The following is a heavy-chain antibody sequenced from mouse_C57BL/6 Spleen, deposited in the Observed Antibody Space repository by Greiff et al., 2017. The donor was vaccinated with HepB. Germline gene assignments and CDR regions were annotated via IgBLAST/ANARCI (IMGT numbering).Heavy chain of an antibody. CDR3: ARYVYY. CDR2: INPRTGGT. Sequence: VQLKQSGPELVQPGASVKISCKASGYSFTGYYMNWVKQSPEKSLEWIGEINPRTGGTTYNQKFKAKATLTVDKSSSTAYIQLKSLQSEHAAVYYCARYVYYWGQGTTLTVSA. CDR1: GYSFTGYY. V-gene: IGHV1-42*01. J-gene: IGHJ2*01.